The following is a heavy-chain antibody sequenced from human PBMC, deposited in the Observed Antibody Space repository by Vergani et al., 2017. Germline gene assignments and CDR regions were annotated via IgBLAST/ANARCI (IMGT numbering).Heavy chain of an antibody. Sequence: QVQLVQSGAEVKKPGASVKVSCKASGYTFTGYYMHWVRQAPGQGLEWMGWINPNRGGTNYAQKFQGRVTMTRDTSISTAYMELSRLRSDDTAVYYRARGRTGYGSDWFDPWGQGTLVTVSS. CDR2: INPNRGGT. V-gene: IGHV1-2*02. CDR1: GYTFTGYY. CDR3: ARGRTGYGSDWFDP. D-gene: IGHD3/OR15-3a*01. J-gene: IGHJ5*02.